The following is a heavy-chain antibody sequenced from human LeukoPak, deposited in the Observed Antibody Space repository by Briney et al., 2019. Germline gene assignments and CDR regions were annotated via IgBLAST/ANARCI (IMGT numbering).Heavy chain of an antibody. CDR1: GYTFTGYY. V-gene: IGHV1-18*04. Sequence: ASVTVSCKASGYTFTGYYMHWVRLAPGQGLEWMGRISANNGNTNYAQKHQGRVTMTADTSTSTAYMELRSLRSDDTAVYYCARDLDNRNDLYYLDWWGQGTLVTVSS. CDR3: ARDLDNRNDLYYLDW. J-gene: IGHJ4*02. CDR2: ISANNGNT. D-gene: IGHD1-14*01.